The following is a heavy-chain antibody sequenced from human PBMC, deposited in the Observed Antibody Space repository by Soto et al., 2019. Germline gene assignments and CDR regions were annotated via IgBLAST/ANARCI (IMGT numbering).Heavy chain of an antibody. CDR2: VNHSGNT. CDR1: GGSFSGYY. J-gene: IGHJ4*02. Sequence: SETLSLTCAVYGGSFSGYYWSWIRQPPGKGLEWIGEVNHSGNTNYNPSLKSRVTILVDTSKNQFSLNLNSVTAADTAVYYCARDISMIAVVQRGAPDKYYLDSWGQGTLVTVSS. CDR3: ARDISMIAVVQRGAPDKYYLDS. V-gene: IGHV4-34*01. D-gene: IGHD3-22*01.